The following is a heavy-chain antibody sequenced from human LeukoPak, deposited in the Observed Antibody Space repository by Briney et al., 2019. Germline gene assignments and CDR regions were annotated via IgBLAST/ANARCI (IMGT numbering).Heavy chain of an antibody. CDR2: IWYDGSDK. J-gene: IGHJ4*02. Sequence: GRSLTLSCEASGFTFSSYGMHWARQAPGKGLEWVTVIWYDGSDKYYADSVKGRVSISRDNSKNTLYLQMNSLRAEDTAVYYCARELPPVVNFYFDSWGQGTLVTVSS. CDR1: GFTFSSYG. D-gene: IGHD3-22*01. V-gene: IGHV3-33*01. CDR3: ARELPPVVNFYFDS.